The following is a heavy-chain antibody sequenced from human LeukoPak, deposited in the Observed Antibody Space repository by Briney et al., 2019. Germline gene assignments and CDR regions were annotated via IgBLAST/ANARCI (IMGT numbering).Heavy chain of an antibody. J-gene: IGHJ6*03. V-gene: IGHV1-18*01. CDR3: ARIERYYYYMDV. Sequence: ASVKVSCKASGGTFSSYAISWVRQAPGQGLEWMGWISAYNGNTNYAQKLQGRVTMTTDTSTSTAYMELRSLRSDDTAVYYCARIERYYYYMDVWGKGTTVTVSS. CDR2: ISAYNGNT. CDR1: GGTFSSYA.